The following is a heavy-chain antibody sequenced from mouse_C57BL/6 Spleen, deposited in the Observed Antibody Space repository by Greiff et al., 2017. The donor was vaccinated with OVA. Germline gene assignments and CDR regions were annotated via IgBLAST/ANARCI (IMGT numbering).Heavy chain of an antibody. J-gene: IGHJ2*01. Sequence: EVQLQESGPELVKPGDSVKISCKASGYSFTGYFMNWVMQSHGKSLEWIGRINPYNGDTLYNQKFKGKATLTVDKSSSTAHMELRSLTSEDSAVYYCARGDWAYYFDYWGQGTTLTVSS. CDR2: INPYNGDT. CDR1: GYSFTGYF. CDR3: ARGDWAYYFDY. D-gene: IGHD4-1*01. V-gene: IGHV1-20*01.